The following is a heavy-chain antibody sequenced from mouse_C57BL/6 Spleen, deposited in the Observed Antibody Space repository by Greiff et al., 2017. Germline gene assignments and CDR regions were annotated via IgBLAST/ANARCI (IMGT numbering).Heavy chain of an antibody. CDR1: GYSFTSYY. CDR3: AREYDYSDYYAMDY. Sequence: QVQLQQSGPELVKPGASVKISCKASGYSFTSYYIHWVKQRPGQGLEWIGWIDHGSGNTKYNEKFKGKATMTADTSSSTAYMQLSSLTSEDSAVYYCAREYDYSDYYAMDYWGQGTSVTVSS. CDR2: IDHGSGNT. J-gene: IGHJ4*01. V-gene: IGHV1-66*01. D-gene: IGHD2-4*01.